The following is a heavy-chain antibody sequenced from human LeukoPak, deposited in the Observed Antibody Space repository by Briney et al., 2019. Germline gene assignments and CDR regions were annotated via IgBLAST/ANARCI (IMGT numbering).Heavy chain of an antibody. J-gene: IGHJ6*02. V-gene: IGHV3-21*01. CDR1: GFTFSSYS. CDR2: ISSSSSYI. Sequence: GGSLRVSCAASGFTFSSYSMNWVRQAPGKGLEWVSSISSSSSYIYYADSVKGRFTISRDNAKNSLYLQMNSLRAEDTAVYYCARDYYGSGTHGMDVWGQGTTVTVSS. CDR3: ARDYYGSGTHGMDV. D-gene: IGHD3-10*01.